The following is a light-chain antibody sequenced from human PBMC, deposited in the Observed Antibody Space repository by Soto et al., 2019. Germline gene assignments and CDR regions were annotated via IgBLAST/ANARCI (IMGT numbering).Light chain of an antibody. J-gene: IGLJ2*01. Sequence: QLVLTQSPSASPSLGASVKLTCTLSSGHSSYAIAWHQQQPEKGPRYLMKLNSDGSHSKGDGIPDRFSGSSSGAERYLTISSLQSEDEADYYCQTWGTGTLVFGGGTKLTVL. CDR2: LNSDGSH. V-gene: IGLV4-69*01. CDR3: QTWGTGTLV. CDR1: SGHSSYA.